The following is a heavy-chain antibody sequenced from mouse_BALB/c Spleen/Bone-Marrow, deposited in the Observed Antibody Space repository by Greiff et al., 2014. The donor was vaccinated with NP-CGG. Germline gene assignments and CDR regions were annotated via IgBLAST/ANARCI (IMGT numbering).Heavy chain of an antibody. D-gene: IGHD2-1*01. J-gene: IGHJ4*01. CDR3: ARYGNYPMDY. Sequence: EVKVEESGGGLVKPGGSLKLSCAASGFTFSDYYMYWVRQTPEKRLEWVATISDGGSYTYYPDSVKGRFTISRDNAKNNLYLQMSSLKFEDTAMYYCARYGNYPMDYWGQGTSVTVSS. V-gene: IGHV5-4*02. CDR2: ISDGGSYT. CDR1: GFTFSDYY.